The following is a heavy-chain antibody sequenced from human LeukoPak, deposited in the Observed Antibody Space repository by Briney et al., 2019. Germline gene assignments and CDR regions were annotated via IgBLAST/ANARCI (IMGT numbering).Heavy chain of an antibody. J-gene: IGHJ4*02. Sequence: PGRSLRLSCAASGFTFSSYEMNWVRQAPGKGLEWVSYISSSGSTIYYADSVKGRFTISRDNAKNSLYLQMNSLRAEDTAVYYCARADRLGAALLASFDYWGQGTLVTVSS. CDR3: ARADRLGAALLASFDY. V-gene: IGHV3-48*03. CDR1: GFTFSSYE. D-gene: IGHD3-16*01. CDR2: ISSSGSTI.